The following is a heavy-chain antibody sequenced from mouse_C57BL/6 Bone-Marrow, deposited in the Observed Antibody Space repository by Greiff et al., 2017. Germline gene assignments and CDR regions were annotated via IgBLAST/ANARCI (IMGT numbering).Heavy chain of an antibody. CDR1: GYTFTSYW. CDR3: APFGAY. J-gene: IGHJ3*01. Sequence: VQLQQPGAELVRPGTSVKLSCKASGYTFTSYWMHWVKQRPGQGLEWIGVIDPSDSYTNYNQKFKGKATLTVDTSSSTAYMQLSSLTSEDSAVYYCAPFGAYWGQGTLVTVSA. CDR2: IDPSDSYT. V-gene: IGHV1-59*01.